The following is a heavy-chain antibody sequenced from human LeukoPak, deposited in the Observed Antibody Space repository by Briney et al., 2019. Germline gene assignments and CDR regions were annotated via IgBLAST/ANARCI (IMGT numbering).Heavy chain of an antibody. CDR2: IYYSGGN. V-gene: IGHV4-39*07. Sequence: PSETLSLTCIVSGGSLSSSSYYCGWIRQPPGKGLEWIGRIYYSGGNYYNPSLKSRVTRSVNTSKNQFSLKLSSVTAADTAVYYCARARRVTAISYDAFDIWGQGTMVTVSS. CDR1: GGSLSSSSYY. J-gene: IGHJ3*02. D-gene: IGHD2-21*02. CDR3: ARARRVTAISYDAFDI.